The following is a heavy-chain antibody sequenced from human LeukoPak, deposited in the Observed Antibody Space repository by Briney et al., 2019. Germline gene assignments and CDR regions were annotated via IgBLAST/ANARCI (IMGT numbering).Heavy chain of an antibody. Sequence: ASVKVSCKASGYTFTSYGISWVRQAPGQGLEWMGWISAYNGNTNYAQKLQGRVTMTTDTSTSTAYMELRSLRSDDTAVHYCARWYYDILTGYYALCYFDYWGQGTLVTVSS. CDR1: GYTFTSYG. J-gene: IGHJ4*02. V-gene: IGHV1-18*04. D-gene: IGHD3-9*01. CDR2: ISAYNGNT. CDR3: ARWYYDILTGYYALCYFDY.